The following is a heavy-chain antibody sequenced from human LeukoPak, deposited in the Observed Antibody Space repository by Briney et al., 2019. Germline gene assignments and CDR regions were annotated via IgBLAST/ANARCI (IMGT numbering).Heavy chain of an antibody. CDR3: ARDLPWDPDSGCCPPSSDY. D-gene: IGHD1-26*01. CDR1: GFTFSTYH. CDR2: ISTSSIYI. Sequence: GGSLRLSCAASGFTFSTYHMNWVRQAPGKGLEWVSSISTSSIYIYYADSVKGRFTTSRDNAKNSLYLQMNSLRAEDTAVYYCARDLPWDPDSGCCPPSSDYWGQGTLVTVSS. V-gene: IGHV3-21*01. J-gene: IGHJ4*02.